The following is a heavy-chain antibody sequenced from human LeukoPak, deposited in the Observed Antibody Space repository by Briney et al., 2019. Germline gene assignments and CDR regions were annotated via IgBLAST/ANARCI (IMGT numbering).Heavy chain of an antibody. CDR3: AKEFLRWGFDP. D-gene: IGHD2-21*01. J-gene: IGHJ5*02. CDR1: GLTFSSSW. CDR2: IKQDGSEK. V-gene: IGHV3-7*03. Sequence: SGGSLRLSCAVSGLTFSSSWMDWVRQAPGKGLEWVANIKQDGSEKYYVGSVKGRFTISRDNSKNTLYLQMNSLRAEDTAVYYCAKEFLRWGFDPWGQGTLVTVSS.